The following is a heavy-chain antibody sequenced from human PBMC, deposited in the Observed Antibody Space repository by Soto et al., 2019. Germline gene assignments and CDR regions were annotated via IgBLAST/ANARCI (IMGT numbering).Heavy chain of an antibody. CDR1: GFTFSSYG. Sequence: QVQLVESGGGVVQPGRSLRLSCAASGFTFSSYGMHWVRQAPGKGLEWVAVIWYDGSNKYYADSVKGRFTISRDNSKNTLYLQMNSLRAEDTAVYYCARDSGTLDTAMALFDYWGQGTLVTVSS. V-gene: IGHV3-33*01. CDR2: IWYDGSNK. CDR3: ARDSGTLDTAMALFDY. J-gene: IGHJ4*02. D-gene: IGHD5-18*01.